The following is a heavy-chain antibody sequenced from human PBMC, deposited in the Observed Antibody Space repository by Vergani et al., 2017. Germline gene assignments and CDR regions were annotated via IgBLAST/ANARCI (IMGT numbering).Heavy chain of an antibody. CDR1: GYTFTGYY. V-gene: IGHV1-2*02. Sequence: QVQLVQSGAEVKKPGASVKVSCKASGYTFTGYYMHWVRLAPGQGLEWMGWINPNSGGTNYAQKFQGRVTMTRDTSISTAYMELSRLRSDDTAVYYCARVPIVVVPAAIASYYFDYWGQGTLVTVSS. CDR2: INPNSGGT. J-gene: IGHJ4*02. D-gene: IGHD2-2*02. CDR3: ARVPIVVVPAAIASYYFDY.